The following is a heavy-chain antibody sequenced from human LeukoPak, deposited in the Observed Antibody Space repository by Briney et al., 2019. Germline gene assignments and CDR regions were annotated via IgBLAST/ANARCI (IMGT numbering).Heavy chain of an antibody. V-gene: IGHV4-39*07. J-gene: IGHJ6*02. Sequence: SETLSLTCTVSGGSISSSSYYWGWIRQPPGKGLEWIGSIYYSGSTYYNPSLKSRVTISVDTSKNQFSLKLSSVTAADTAVYYCARYSSNYYYYGMDVWGQGTTVTVSS. D-gene: IGHD6-13*01. CDR1: GGSISSSSYY. CDR2: IYYSGST. CDR3: ARYSSNYYYYGMDV.